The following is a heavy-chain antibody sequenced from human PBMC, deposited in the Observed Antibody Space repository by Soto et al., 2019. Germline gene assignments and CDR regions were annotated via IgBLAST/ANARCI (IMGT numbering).Heavy chain of an antibody. V-gene: IGHV1-69*13. D-gene: IGHD2-15*01. CDR2: FIPILPTT. CDR1: GDTLKNYA. CDR3: ARGTSSATATDWFDA. Sequence: SVKVSCKTSGDTLKNYAISWVRQAPGQGLEWMGGFIPILPTTNYAHKFQGRVSITADESTTTAYMELSSLRFEDTAVYYCARGTSSATATDWFDAWGQGTLVTVSS. J-gene: IGHJ5*02.